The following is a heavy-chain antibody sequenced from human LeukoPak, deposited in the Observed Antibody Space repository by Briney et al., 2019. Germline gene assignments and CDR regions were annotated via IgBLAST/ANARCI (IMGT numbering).Heavy chain of an antibody. J-gene: IGHJ6*03. CDR1: GFTFSSNG. V-gene: IGHV3-30*02. Sequence: GGSLRLSCVASGFTFSSNGMHWVRQAPGKGLEWVTFIQYDGSKKYYADSVKGRFTISRDNSKNTLYLQMNSLRAEDTAVYYCARASGASGDFYYYYMDVWGKGTTVTVSS. CDR2: IQYDGSKK. D-gene: IGHD1-26*01. CDR3: ARASGASGDFYYYYMDV.